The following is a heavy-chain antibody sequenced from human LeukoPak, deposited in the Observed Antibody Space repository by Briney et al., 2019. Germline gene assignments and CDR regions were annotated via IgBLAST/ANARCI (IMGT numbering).Heavy chain of an antibody. CDR2: IYHSGST. J-gene: IGHJ4*02. D-gene: IGHD3-22*01. V-gene: IGHV4-38-2*02. CDR1: GYSISSGYY. Sequence: PSETLSLTCTVSGYSISSGYYWGWIRQPPGKGLEWIGNIYHSGSTYYNPSLKSRVTISVDTSKNQFSLKLSSVTAADTAVYYCARGVYYDSSGYYYAEDNWGQGTLVTVSS. CDR3: ARGVYYDSSGYYYAEDN.